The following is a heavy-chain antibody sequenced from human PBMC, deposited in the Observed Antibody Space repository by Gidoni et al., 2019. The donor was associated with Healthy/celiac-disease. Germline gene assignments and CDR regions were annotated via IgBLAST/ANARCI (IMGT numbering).Heavy chain of an antibody. V-gene: IGHV3-33*01. CDR1: GFTFSSYG. CDR3: ARVGFDY. J-gene: IGHJ4*02. CDR2: IWYDGSNK. Sequence: QVQLVESGGGVVQPGRSLRLSCAASGFTFSSYGMHWVRQAPGKGLGWVAVIWYDGSNKYYADSVKGRFTIARDNSKNTLYLQMNSLRAEDTAVYYCARVGFDYWGQGTLVTVSS.